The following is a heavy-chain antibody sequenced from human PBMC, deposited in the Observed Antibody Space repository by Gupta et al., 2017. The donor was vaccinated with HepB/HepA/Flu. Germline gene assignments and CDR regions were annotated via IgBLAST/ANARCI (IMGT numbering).Heavy chain of an antibody. CDR2: ITGIGDST. Sequence: GFPSSSSGMSWVRQVPGKGLVWVSTITGIGDSTYYGDPVKGRFNSSRDNAKNTLYLQMNSLRADDTAVYYCAKDRRRGFLVVPAAIWDSWGQGTLVTVS. D-gene: IGHD2-2*01. CDR1: GFPSSSSG. V-gene: IGHV3-23*01. CDR3: AKDRRRGFLVVPAAIWDS. J-gene: IGHJ5*01.